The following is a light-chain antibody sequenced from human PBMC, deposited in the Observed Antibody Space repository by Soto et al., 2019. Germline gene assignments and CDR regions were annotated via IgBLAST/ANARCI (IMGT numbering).Light chain of an antibody. J-gene: IGKJ1*01. CDR3: QQYNTFWT. Sequence: EVVLTQSPATLSLSPGERATLSCRASQSISTFLAWYQQKPGQVPRLLIYDASNRATGIPARFSGSGSGTDFTLTISSLEPEDFAVYYCQQYNTFWTFGQGTKVEVK. V-gene: IGKV3-11*01. CDR2: DAS. CDR1: QSISTF.